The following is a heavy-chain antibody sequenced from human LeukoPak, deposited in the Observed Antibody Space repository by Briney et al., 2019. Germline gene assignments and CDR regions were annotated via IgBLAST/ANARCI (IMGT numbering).Heavy chain of an antibody. J-gene: IGHJ4*02. Sequence: GGSLRLSCAVSGFTFDNYGMSWVRQVPGKGLEWVSSINGNGGSTAYADSVKDRFTISRDNSKNTLYLQMNSLRVEDTAVYYCAKEGAPLGGRPDYWGQGTLVTVSS. CDR2: INGNGGST. V-gene: IGHV3-20*04. CDR1: GFTFDNYG. D-gene: IGHD3-16*01. CDR3: AKEGAPLGGRPDY.